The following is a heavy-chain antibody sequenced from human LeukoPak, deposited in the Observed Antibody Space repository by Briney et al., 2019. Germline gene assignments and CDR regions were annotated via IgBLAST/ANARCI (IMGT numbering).Heavy chain of an antibody. CDR2: ISAYNCNT. Sequence: GASVKVSFKASGYTFTSYGISWLRQAPGQWLEWMGWISAYNCNTNYAQKLQGRVTMTTDTSTSTAYMALRSLRCEDTAVYYCERDESYARKDYYGMAVWGQGTTVTVSS. J-gene: IGHJ6*02. CDR1: GYTFTSYG. V-gene: IGHV1-18*01. CDR3: ERDESYARKDYYGMAV. D-gene: IGHD2-2*01.